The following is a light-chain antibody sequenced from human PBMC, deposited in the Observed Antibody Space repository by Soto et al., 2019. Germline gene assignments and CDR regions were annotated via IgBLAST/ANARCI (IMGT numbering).Light chain of an antibody. V-gene: IGKV3D-15*01. CDR2: SAS. CDR3: QQRSNWPLT. Sequence: EIVMTQSPVALSVSPGESATLSCRASQSVTSKVAWYQQKSGQAPRLLIYSASTRATGIPARFSGSGSGTEFTLTISSLEPEDFAVYYCQQRSNWPLTFGGGTKVDIK. CDR1: QSVTSK. J-gene: IGKJ4*01.